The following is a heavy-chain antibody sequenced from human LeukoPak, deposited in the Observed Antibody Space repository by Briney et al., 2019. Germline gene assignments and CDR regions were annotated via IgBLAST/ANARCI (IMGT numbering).Heavy chain of an antibody. J-gene: IGHJ4*02. Sequence: GGSLRLSCSASGFTFSSYSMNWVRQALGKGLEWVSSISSSSSYIYYADSVKGRFTISRDNAKNSLYLQMNSLRAEDTAVYYCAKDPRPYDSSGYYPDYWGQGTLVTVSS. V-gene: IGHV3-21*01. CDR3: AKDPRPYDSSGYYPDY. CDR2: ISSSSSYI. D-gene: IGHD3-22*01. CDR1: GFTFSSYS.